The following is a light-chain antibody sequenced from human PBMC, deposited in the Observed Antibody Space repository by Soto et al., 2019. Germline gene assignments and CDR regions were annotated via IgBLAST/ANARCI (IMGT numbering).Light chain of an antibody. CDR1: SSDVGGYDF. J-gene: IGLJ1*01. V-gene: IGLV2-14*01. CDR2: EVS. CDR3: SSYTSDWGV. Sequence: QALRTQPASVSGSPGQSITIACTGTSSDVGGYDFVSWYQHHPGKAPKLIIYEVSTRPSGVSNRFSGSKSGNTASLTISGVQVDDEADYYCSSYTSDWGVFGTGTKVT.